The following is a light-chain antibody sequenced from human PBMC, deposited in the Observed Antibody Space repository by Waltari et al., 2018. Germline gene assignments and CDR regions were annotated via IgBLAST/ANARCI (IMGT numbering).Light chain of an antibody. V-gene: IGLV2-11*01. Sequence: QSALTQPRSVSGSPGQSVTISCTGTSSDVGGFNSVSWYQHPPGKAPKLMISDVNKRPSGVPDRFFGSKSDNTASLTISGLQADDEADYFCCSYAGRYTYVFGSGTKVTVL. CDR2: DVN. CDR3: CSYAGRYTYV. CDR1: SSDVGGFNS. J-gene: IGLJ1*01.